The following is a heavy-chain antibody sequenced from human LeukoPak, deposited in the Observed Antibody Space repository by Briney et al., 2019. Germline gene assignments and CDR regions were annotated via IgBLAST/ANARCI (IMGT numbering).Heavy chain of an antibody. V-gene: IGHV4-4*08. J-gene: IGHJ6*04. CDR2: IYSSGST. CDR1: GGSISGYY. Sequence: SETLSLTCSVSGGSISGYYWSWIRQPPGQTLEWIGYIYSSGSTNYNPSLQSRVTMSVDTSMNQFSLRLSTVTAADTAIYYCARFTYTTRPSDVWGKGTTVTVSS. CDR3: ARFTYTTRPSDV. D-gene: IGHD6-6*01.